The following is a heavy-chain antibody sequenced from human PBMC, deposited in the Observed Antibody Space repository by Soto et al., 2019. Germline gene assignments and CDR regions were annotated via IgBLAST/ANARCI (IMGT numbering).Heavy chain of an antibody. CDR2: INGGNGNT. CDR1: GYTFTRYA. CDR3: AREGGSTGTPSACWFDP. Sequence: QVQLVQSGAEVKKPGASVKVSCKASGYTFTRYAMHWVRQAPGQRLEWMGWINGGNGNTRYVQKLQGRVTITRDTSARIVYMELSSLRSADTAVYYGAREGGSTGTPSACWFDPWGQGTLVTVSS. J-gene: IGHJ5*02. D-gene: IGHD1-1*01. V-gene: IGHV1-3*01.